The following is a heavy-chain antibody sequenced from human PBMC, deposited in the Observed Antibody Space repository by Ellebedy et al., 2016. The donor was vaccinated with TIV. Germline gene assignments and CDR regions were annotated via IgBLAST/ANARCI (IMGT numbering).Heavy chain of an antibody. Sequence: SGPTLVKPTQTLTLTCTFSGFSLSTGGMCVSWIRQPPGKALEWLARIDWDDDKYYNTSLKTRLTISKDTSKNQVVLTMTNMDPVDTATYYCARTIIEDGYNWNYFDSWGQGTLVTVSS. CDR2: IDWDDDK. V-gene: IGHV2-70*11. D-gene: IGHD5-24*01. J-gene: IGHJ4*02. CDR3: ARTIIEDGYNWNYFDS. CDR1: GFSLSTGGMC.